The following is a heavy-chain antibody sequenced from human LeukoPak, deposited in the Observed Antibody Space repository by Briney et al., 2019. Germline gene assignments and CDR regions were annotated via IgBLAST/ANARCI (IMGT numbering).Heavy chain of an antibody. CDR1: GFTFSDHY. V-gene: IGHV3-11*06. Sequence: GGSLRLSCAASGFTFSDHYLSWIRQAPGKGLEWVSYISGSSSSTNYADSVKGRFTISRDNAKNSLYLQMNSLRAEDTAVYYCARGSRIAVDWRQGTLVTVSS. CDR3: ARGSRIAVD. J-gene: IGHJ4*02. D-gene: IGHD6-19*01. CDR2: ISGSSSST.